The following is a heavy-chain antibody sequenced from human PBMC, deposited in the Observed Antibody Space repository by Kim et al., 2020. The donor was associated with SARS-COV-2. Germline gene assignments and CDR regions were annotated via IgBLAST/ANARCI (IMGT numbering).Heavy chain of an antibody. D-gene: IGHD3-10*01. CDR2: INHSGST. Sequence: SETLSLTCAVYGGSFSGYYWSWIRQPPGKGLEWIGEINHSGSTNYNPSLKSRVTISVDTSKNQFSLKLSSVTAADTAVYYCARARGGDGYFFDYWGQGTLVTVSS. J-gene: IGHJ4*02. CDR1: GGSFSGYY. CDR3: ARARGGDGYFFDY. V-gene: IGHV4-34*01.